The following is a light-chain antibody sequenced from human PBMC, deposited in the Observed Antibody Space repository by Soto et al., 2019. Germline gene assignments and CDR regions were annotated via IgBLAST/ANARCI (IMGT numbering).Light chain of an antibody. J-gene: IGKJ2*01. CDR3: QQSFNTPYT. Sequence: DIQMTQSPSSLSASVGDRVTITCQASHGVSSYLNWYQQKPGKAPKVLIYGASTLQSGVPSRFSGSVSGTDFTLTISRLQQEDFATYYCQQSFNTPYTFGQGTKLEIK. V-gene: IGKV1-39*01. CDR2: GAS. CDR1: HGVSSY.